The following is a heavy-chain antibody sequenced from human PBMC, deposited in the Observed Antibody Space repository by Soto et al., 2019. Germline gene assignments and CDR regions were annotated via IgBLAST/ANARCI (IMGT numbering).Heavy chain of an antibody. CDR1: GFTFSSYS. CDR2: TSSSSSYI. J-gene: IGHJ5*02. D-gene: IGHD6-13*01. CDR3: ARDFFESSWYEVNNWFDP. Sequence: GGSLRLSCAASGFTFSSYSMNWVRQAPGKGLEWVSSTSSSSSYIYYADSVKGRFTISRDNAKNSLYLQMNSLRAEDTAVYYCARDFFESSWYEVNNWFDPWGQGTLVTVSS. V-gene: IGHV3-21*01.